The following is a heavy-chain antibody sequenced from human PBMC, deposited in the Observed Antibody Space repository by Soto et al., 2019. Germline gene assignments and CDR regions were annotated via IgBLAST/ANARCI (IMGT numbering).Heavy chain of an antibody. CDR1: GYTFTSYY. CDR2: INPNGGGT. Sequence: QVQLVHSGAEVKNPGASVTVSCRASGYTFTSYYIHWVRQAPGQGLEWMAIINPNGGGTNYAQSLRCRDTVTRDKSTSKVYRELGSLRSEDTAVYYCSRGLRSGDYWGQGTLVTVSS. J-gene: IGHJ4*02. V-gene: IGHV1-46*03. CDR3: SRGLRSGDY.